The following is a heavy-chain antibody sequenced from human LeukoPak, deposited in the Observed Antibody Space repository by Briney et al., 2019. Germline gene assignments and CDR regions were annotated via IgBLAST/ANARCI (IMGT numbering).Heavy chain of an antibody. J-gene: IGHJ4*02. CDR2: IDPSDSHT. CDR3: AISLWIRRFDY. D-gene: IGHD5-18*01. V-gene: IGHV5-10-1*01. Sequence: GASLKISCKGSGSHFTSYLITWGRQMPGKGLEGMGNIDPSDSHTSYSPSFQGHVTVSADKSISTAYLQWSSLKASDTAMYYCAISLWIRRFDYWGQGTLVTVSS. CDR1: GSHFTSYL.